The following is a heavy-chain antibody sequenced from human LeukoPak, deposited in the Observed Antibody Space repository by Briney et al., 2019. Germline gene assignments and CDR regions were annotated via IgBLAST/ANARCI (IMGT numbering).Heavy chain of an antibody. CDR3: ATSGGILTGYYGAFDI. V-gene: IGHV1-24*01. CDR1: GYTLTELS. J-gene: IGHJ3*02. D-gene: IGHD3-9*01. CDR2: FDPEDGET. Sequence: ASVKVSCKVSGYTLTELSMHWVRQAPGKGLEWMGGFDPEDGETIYAQKFQGRVTMTEDTSTDTAYMELSSLRSEDTAVYYCATSGGILTGYYGAFDIWGQGTMVTVSS.